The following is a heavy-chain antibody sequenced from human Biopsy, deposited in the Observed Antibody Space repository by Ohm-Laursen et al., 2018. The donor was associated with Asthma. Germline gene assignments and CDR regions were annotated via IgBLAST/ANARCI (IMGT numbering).Heavy chain of an antibody. J-gene: IGHJ4*02. V-gene: IGHV4-59*06. CDR1: GDSISSYY. D-gene: IGHD2-21*01. CDR2: IYYSGST. CDR3: AGWGSFGFDY. Sequence: SDTLSLTCTVSGDSISSYYWSWIRQPPGKGLEWIGYIYYSGSTYYNPSLKSRVTISVDTSKNQFSLNLSSVTAADTAVYYCAGWGSFGFDYWGQGTLVTVSS.